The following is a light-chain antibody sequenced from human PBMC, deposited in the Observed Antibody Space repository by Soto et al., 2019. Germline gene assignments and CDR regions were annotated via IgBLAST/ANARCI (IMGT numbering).Light chain of an antibody. CDR3: QQYGSSPQT. Sequence: IVLTRSPGTLSLSPGERATLSCRASQSVSSSYLAWYQQKPGQAPRLLIYGASSRATGIPDRFSGSGSGTDFTLTISRLEPEDFAVYYCQQYGSSPQTFGQGTKWIS. J-gene: IGKJ1*01. CDR2: GAS. V-gene: IGKV3-20*01. CDR1: QSVSSSY.